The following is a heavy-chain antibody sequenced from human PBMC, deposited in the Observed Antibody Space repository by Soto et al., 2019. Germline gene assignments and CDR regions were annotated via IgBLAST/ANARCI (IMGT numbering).Heavy chain of an antibody. CDR2: IYPSGSDT. CDR1: GYGFTNYW. D-gene: IGHD1-26*01. J-gene: IGHJ4*02. CDR3: AGGLRNSGSYPRGFDY. Sequence: GESLKISCKGSGYGFTNYWIGWGRQVPGKGLEWMGIIYPSGSDTKYSPSFQGQVTISADKSINTAYLPWSSRKASDTAIYYCAGGLRNSGSYPRGFDYWGQGTLVTVSS. V-gene: IGHV5-51*01.